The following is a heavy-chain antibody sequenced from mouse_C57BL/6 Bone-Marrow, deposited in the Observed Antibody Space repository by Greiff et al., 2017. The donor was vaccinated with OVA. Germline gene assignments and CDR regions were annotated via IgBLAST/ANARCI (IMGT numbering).Heavy chain of an antibody. CDR3: ARGDDNYRSDD. Sequence: VQLQQSGPELVKPGASVKISCKASGYAFSSYWMNWVKQRPGKGLEWIGRICPGDGDTKYNGKFKGKATMTADKSSSTAYMQLSRLTSEDSAVYYCARGDDNYRSDDWGQGTLVTVSS. J-gene: IGHJ3*01. CDR1: GYAFSSYW. D-gene: IGHD2-1*01. V-gene: IGHV1-82*01. CDR2: ICPGDGDT.